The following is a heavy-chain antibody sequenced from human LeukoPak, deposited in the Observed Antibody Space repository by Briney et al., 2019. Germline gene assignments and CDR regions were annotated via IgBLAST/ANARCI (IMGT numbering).Heavy chain of an antibody. Sequence: ASVKVSFKASGYTFTSYAMNWVRQAPGQGLEWMGWINTNTGNPTYAQGFTGRFVFSLDTSVSTAYPQISSLKAEDTAVYYCAIRYCSSTSCYLDYWGQGTLVTVSS. J-gene: IGHJ4*02. D-gene: IGHD2-2*01. CDR1: GYTFTSYA. CDR2: INTNTGNP. V-gene: IGHV7-4-1*02. CDR3: AIRYCSSTSCYLDY.